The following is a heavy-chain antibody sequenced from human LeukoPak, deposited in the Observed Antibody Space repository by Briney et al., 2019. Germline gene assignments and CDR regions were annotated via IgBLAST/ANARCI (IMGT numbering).Heavy chain of an antibody. Sequence: GGSLRLSCAASGFTFSNYWMTWVRQAPGKGLEWVANIKQEGSERDYVDSVKGRFTSSRDDAKNSLYLQMNSLRAEDTAVYYCARGITMANWGQGTLVTVSS. J-gene: IGHJ4*02. CDR1: GFTFSNYW. V-gene: IGHV3-7*04. D-gene: IGHD3-10*01. CDR2: IKQEGSER. CDR3: ARGITMAN.